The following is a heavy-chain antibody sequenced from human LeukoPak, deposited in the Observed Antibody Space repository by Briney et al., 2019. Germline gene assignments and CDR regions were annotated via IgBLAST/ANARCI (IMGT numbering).Heavy chain of an antibody. Sequence: ASVKVSCKASGYTFTSYGISWVRQAPGQGLEWMGWISACNGNTNYAQKLQGRVTMTTDTSTSTAYMELRSLRSDDTAVYYCAREAIYCTNGVCIAAEYFQHWGQGTLVTVSS. CDR2: ISACNGNT. V-gene: IGHV1-18*01. CDR1: GYTFTSYG. CDR3: AREAIYCTNGVCIAAEYFQH. J-gene: IGHJ1*01. D-gene: IGHD2-8*01.